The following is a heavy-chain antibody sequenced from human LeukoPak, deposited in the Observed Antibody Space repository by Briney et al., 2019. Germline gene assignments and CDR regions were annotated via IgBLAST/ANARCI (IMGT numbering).Heavy chain of an antibody. CDR2: VIYNGNT. J-gene: IGHJ4*02. CDR1: GGSFTASY. Sequence: SETLSLTCAVYGGSFTASYWTWIRQPPGKGLEWIGEVIYNGNTNYNSSLKSQVTISLDTSKNQFSLRLASLTAADTAMYYCARGKWEPRFDSWGQGTLVTVSS. D-gene: IGHD1-26*01. V-gene: IGHV4-34*01. CDR3: ARGKWEPRFDS.